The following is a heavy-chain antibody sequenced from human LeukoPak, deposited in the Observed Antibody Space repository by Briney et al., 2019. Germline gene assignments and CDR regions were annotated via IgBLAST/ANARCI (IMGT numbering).Heavy chain of an antibody. Sequence: ASVKVSCKASGYTFIGYYMHWVRQAPGQGLEWMGWINPNSGGTNYAQKFQGRVTMTRDTSISTAYMELSRLRSDDTAVYYCARAEVSGYDYLGDYGDYPGRPYYGMDVWGQGTTVTVSS. V-gene: IGHV1-2*02. CDR2: INPNSGGT. D-gene: IGHD4-17*01. CDR3: ARAEVSGYDYLGDYGDYPGRPYYGMDV. CDR1: GYTFIGYY. J-gene: IGHJ6*02.